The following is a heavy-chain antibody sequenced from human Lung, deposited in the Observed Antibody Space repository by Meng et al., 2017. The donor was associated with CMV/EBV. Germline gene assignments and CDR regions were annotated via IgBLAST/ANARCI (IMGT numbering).Heavy chain of an antibody. V-gene: IGHV3-9*01. Sequence: GGSLRLXCAASGFTFDAYAMHWVRQAPGKGLEWVSGISWNSGSIGYGDSVKGRFTISRDNAKNSLYLQMNSLRAEDTALYYCAKALRFCSSTSCWKGDGMDVWGKGTXVTVSS. CDR2: ISWNSGSI. J-gene: IGHJ6*04. D-gene: IGHD2-2*01. CDR1: GFTFDAYA. CDR3: AKALRFCSSTSCWKGDGMDV.